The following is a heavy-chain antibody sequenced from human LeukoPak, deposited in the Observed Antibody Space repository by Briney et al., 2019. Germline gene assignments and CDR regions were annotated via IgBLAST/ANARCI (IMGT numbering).Heavy chain of an antibody. CDR1: GYSISRGCY. Sequence: PSETLSLTCTVSGYSISRGCYWGWIRQPPGQGLEWIGSMYHSGSTYYNPSLQSRVTISVDTSKNQFSLNLSSVTAADTAVYYCASYSMAATFDYWGQGTLVTVSS. V-gene: IGHV4-38-2*02. D-gene: IGHD2-15*01. CDR3: ASYSMAATFDY. J-gene: IGHJ4*02. CDR2: MYHSGST.